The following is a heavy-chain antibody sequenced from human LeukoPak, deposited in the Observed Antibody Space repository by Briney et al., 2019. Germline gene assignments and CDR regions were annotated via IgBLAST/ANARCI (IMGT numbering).Heavy chain of an antibody. D-gene: IGHD6-13*01. V-gene: IGHV1-18*01. Sequence: GASVKVSCKASGYTFTNYGISWVRQAPGQGLEWMGWLSAYNGNTNYAQKLQGRVTMTTDTSTSTAYMELRSLRSDDTAVYYCARDYPPKGSSSWYFYYYGMDVWGQGTTVTVSS. CDR3: ARDYPPKGSSSWYFYYYGMDV. CDR2: LSAYNGNT. J-gene: IGHJ6*02. CDR1: GYTFTNYG.